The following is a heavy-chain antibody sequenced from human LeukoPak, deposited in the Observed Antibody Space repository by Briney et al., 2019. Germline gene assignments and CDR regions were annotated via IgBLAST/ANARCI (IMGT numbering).Heavy chain of an antibody. V-gene: IGHV3-20*04. D-gene: IGHD1-26*01. CDR3: ARDPYSGGYGDYYYYYMDV. CDR1: GFTFDDSG. Sequence: GGSLRLSCAASGFTFDDSGMSWVRQAPGKGLEWVSGINWTGGSTGYADSVKGRFTISRDNAKNSLYLQINSLRAEDTAVYYCARDPYSGGYGDYYYYYMDVWGKGTTVTISS. J-gene: IGHJ6*03. CDR2: INWTGGST.